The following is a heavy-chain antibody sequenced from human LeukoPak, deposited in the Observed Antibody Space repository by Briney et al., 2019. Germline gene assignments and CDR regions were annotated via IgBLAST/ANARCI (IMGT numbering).Heavy chain of an antibody. V-gene: IGHV4-39*07. J-gene: IGHJ5*02. CDR2: IFYSGAT. D-gene: IGHD6-13*01. Sequence: PSETLSLTCTVSGGSITSSSNYWGWIRQPPGKGLEWIGSIFYSGATYYKPSLQSRVTISLDTSKNQVSLKLSSVTAADTAVYYCARLHSSSWYEISFKGGKNWFDPWGQGTLVTVSS. CDR3: ARLHSSSWYEISFKGGKNWFDP. CDR1: GGSITSSSNY.